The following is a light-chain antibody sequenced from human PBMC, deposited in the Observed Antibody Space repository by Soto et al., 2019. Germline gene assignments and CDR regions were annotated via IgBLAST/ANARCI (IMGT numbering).Light chain of an antibody. V-gene: IGLV2-14*01. CDR3: SSYTSSNTPVV. Sequence: QSVLTQPACVSGSPGQSITISCTGTSSDVGGYIYVSWYQQHPGKAPKLMIYEVSNRPSGVSNRFSGSKSGNTASLTISGLQAEDESDYYCSSYTSSNTPVVFGTGTKVTVL. CDR1: SSDVGGYIY. CDR2: EVS. J-gene: IGLJ1*01.